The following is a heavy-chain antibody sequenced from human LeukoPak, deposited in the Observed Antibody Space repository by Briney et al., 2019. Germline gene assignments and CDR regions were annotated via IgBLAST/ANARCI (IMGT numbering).Heavy chain of an antibody. CDR1: GFTLSSYS. D-gene: IGHD1-26*01. CDR3: ARDRVVGPTRTFDD. CDR2: ISSGSNTI. J-gene: IGHJ4*02. Sequence: PGGSLRLSCAASGFTLSSYSMNRVCQAPGKGLEWVSYISSGSNTIYYADSVKGRFTISRDNAKNSLYLQMNSLRDEDTAVYYCARDRVVGPTRTFDDWGQGTLVTVSS. V-gene: IGHV3-48*02.